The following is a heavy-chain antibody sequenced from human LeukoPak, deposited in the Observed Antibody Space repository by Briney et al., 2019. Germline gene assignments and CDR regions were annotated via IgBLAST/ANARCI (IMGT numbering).Heavy chain of an antibody. CDR2: IGHDATKI. Sequence: GGSLRLSCAASGFTFSTYGMHWVRQAPGKGLEWVAFIGHDATKIYYADSVQGRFTISRDDSKNTLYLEMNSLSGEDTALYYCAKDHVTWGDRYFDHWGQGTLGTVSS. D-gene: IGHD3-16*01. J-gene: IGHJ4*02. CDR3: AKDHVTWGDRYFDH. CDR1: GFTFSTYG. V-gene: IGHV3-30*02.